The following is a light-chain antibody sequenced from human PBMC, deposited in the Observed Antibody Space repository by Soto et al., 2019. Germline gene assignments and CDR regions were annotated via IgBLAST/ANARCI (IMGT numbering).Light chain of an antibody. Sequence: DIVMTQSPDSLAVSLGERATINCKSSQSVLYSSNNKNYLAWYQQKPGQPPKLLIYWASTRESGVPDRFSGSGSGTDFTRTISSLQAEDVAVYYCQQYYSTPQPFGQGTKVEI. V-gene: IGKV4-1*01. CDR3: QQYYSTPQP. CDR2: WAS. CDR1: QSVLYSSNNKNY. J-gene: IGKJ1*01.